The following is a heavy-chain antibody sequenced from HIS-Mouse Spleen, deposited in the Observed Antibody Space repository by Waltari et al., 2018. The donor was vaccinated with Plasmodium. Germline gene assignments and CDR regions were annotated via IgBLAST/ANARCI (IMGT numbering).Heavy chain of an antibody. CDR1: GYTFPGHY. V-gene: IGHV1-2*02. J-gene: IGHJ1*01. D-gene: IGHD6-13*01. Sequence: QVQLVQSGAEVKKPGASVTVSCKASGYTFPGHYMHWVRQDPVHGLEWMGWINPNSGGTNYAQKFQGRVTMTRDTSISTAYMELSRLRSDDTAVYYCARVLGYKAAAGTFVEYFQHWGQGTLVTVSS. CDR3: ARVLGYKAAAGTFVEYFQH. CDR2: INPNSGGT.